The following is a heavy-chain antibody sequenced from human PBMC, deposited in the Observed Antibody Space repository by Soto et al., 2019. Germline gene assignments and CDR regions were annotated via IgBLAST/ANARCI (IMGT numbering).Heavy chain of an antibody. V-gene: IGHV3-33*01. D-gene: IGHD2-8*01. J-gene: IGHJ6*02. CDR2: IWYDGSNK. CDR3: ARDKTRRSRTMGYYGMDV. Sequence: XGSLRLSCAASGFTFSSYGMHWVRQAPGKGLEWVAVIWYDGSNKYYADSVKGRFTISRDNSKNTLYLQMNSLRAEDTAVYYCARDKTRRSRTMGYYGMDVWGQGTTVTVSS. CDR1: GFTFSSYG.